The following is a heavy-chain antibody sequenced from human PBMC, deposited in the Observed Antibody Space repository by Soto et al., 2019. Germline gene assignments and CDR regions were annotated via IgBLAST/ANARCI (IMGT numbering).Heavy chain of an antibody. CDR1: GYSFTSYW. V-gene: IGHV5-10-1*01. CDR3: ARRGDGYNYYYGMDV. D-gene: IGHD5-12*01. J-gene: IGHJ6*04. CDR2: IDPSDSYT. Sequence: GESLKISCKGSGYSFTSYWISWVRQMPGKGLEWMGRIDPSDSYTNYSPSFQGHVTISADKSISTAYLQWSSLKASDTAMYYCARRGDGYNYYYGMDVWGKGTTVTVS.